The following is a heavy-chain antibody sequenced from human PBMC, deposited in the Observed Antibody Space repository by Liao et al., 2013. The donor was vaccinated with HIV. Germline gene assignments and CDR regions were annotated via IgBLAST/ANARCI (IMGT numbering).Heavy chain of an antibody. J-gene: IGHJ4*02. CDR2: IYYNGST. V-gene: IGHV4-59*01. D-gene: IGHD3-16*02. CDR1: GDSISSYY. CDR3: AIIPTF. Sequence: QVQLQESGPGLVKPSETLSLTCSVSGDSISSYYWSWIRQPPGKGLEWIGYIYYNGSTNYNPSLKSRVTISVDTSKNQFSLKLRSVTAADTAVYFCAIIPTFWGQGTLVTVSS.